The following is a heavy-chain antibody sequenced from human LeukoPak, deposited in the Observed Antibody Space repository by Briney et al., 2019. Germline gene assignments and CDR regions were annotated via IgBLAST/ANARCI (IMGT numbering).Heavy chain of an antibody. J-gene: IGHJ4*02. D-gene: IGHD6-13*01. CDR2: FDPEDGET. Sequence: GASVKVSCKVSGYTLTELSMHWVRQAPGKGLERMGGFDPEDGETIYAQKFQGRVTMTEDTSTDTAYMELSSLRSEDTAVYYCATDARIAAAGTGLDYWGQGTLVTVSS. V-gene: IGHV1-24*01. CDR1: GYTLTELS. CDR3: ATDARIAAAGTGLDY.